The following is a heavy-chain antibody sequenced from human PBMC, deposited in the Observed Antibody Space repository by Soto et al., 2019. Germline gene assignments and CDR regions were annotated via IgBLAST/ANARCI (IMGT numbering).Heavy chain of an antibody. CDR2: IIPLLGIG. J-gene: IGHJ6*03. Sequence: QVQLVQSGPEVKKSGSSVKVSCKVFAGTLSSETISWLRQAPGQGLEWMGRIIPLLGIGNYAQKFQGRVPITEDISTNTGYMELSSLTYQDTAIYYCAREEGYYNMWTCPVYYMDVWGNGTTVTVSS. V-gene: IGHV1-69*08. CDR1: AGTLSSET. CDR3: AREEGYYNMWTCPVYYMDV. D-gene: IGHD3-9*01.